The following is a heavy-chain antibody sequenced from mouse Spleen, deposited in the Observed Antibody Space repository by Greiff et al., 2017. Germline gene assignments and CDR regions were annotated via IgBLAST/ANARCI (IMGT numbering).Heavy chain of an antibody. CDR2: ISDGGSYT. CDR3: ARDLGGLLRLLYAMDY. Sequence: EVQLQESGGGLVKPGGSLKLSCAASGFTFSDYYMYWVRQTPEKRLEWVATISDGGSYTYYPDSVKGRFTISRDNAKNNLYLQMSSLKSEDTAMYYCARDLGGLLRLLYAMDYWGQGTSVTVSS. J-gene: IGHJ4*01. V-gene: IGHV5-4*02. D-gene: IGHD1-2*01. CDR1: GFTFSDYY.